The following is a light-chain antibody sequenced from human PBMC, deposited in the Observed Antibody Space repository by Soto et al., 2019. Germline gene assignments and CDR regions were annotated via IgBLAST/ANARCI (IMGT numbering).Light chain of an antibody. CDR3: QQRHNWPIT. CDR1: QTISSW. CDR2: KAS. V-gene: IGKV1-5*03. Sequence: DIQMTQSPSTLSGSVGDRVTITCRASQTISSWLAWYQQKPGKAPKLLIYKASTLESGVPSRFSGSGSGTDFTLTISSLEPADFGVYYCQQRHNWPITFGQGTRLEI. J-gene: IGKJ5*01.